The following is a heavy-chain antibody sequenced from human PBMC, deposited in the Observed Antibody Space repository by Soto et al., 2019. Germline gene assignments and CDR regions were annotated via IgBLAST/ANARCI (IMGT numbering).Heavy chain of an antibody. CDR3: ARDYSAYVWGSYHGFDY. D-gene: IGHD3-16*02. CDR2: ISAYNGNT. Sequence: RASVKVSCKASGYTFTSYGISWVRQAPGQGLEWMGWISAYNGNTNYAQKLQGRVTMTTDTSTSTAYMELRSLRSDDTAVYYCARDYSAYVWGSYHGFDYWGQGTLVTVSS. V-gene: IGHV1-18*04. J-gene: IGHJ4*02. CDR1: GYTFTSYG.